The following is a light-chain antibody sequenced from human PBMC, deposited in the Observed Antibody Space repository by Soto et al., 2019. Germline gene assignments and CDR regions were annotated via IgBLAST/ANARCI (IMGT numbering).Light chain of an antibody. CDR2: ANN. CDR3: AAWDDSLNGLV. J-gene: IGLJ2*01. V-gene: IGLV1-44*01. CDR1: RSNIGINA. Sequence: QSVLTQPPSVSGTPGQRVSISCPGSRSNIGINAVDWYHQLPGTAPKVLIYANNQRPSGVPDRFSGSKSGTSASLAINGLQSDDEAHYYCAAWDDSLNGLVFGGGTKLTVL.